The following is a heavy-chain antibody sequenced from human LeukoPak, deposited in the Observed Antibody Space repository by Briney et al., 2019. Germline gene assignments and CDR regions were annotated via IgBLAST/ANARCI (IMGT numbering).Heavy chain of an antibody. V-gene: IGHV3-74*01. CDR2: INSDGIIT. CDR1: GFTFSRDW. J-gene: IGHJ4*02. D-gene: IGHD3-10*01. CDR3: ADFGSGSYCFDY. Sequence: QAGGSLRLSCAASGFTFSRDWMHWIRQAPEKGLVWVSRINSDGIITSYADSVKGRFTISRDNSKNTLYLQMDSLRAEDTAIYYCADFGSGSYCFDYWGQGTLVTVSS.